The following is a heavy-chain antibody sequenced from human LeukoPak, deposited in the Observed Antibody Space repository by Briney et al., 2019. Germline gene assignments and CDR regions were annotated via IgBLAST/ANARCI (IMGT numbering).Heavy chain of an antibody. J-gene: IGHJ4*02. CDR2: IHHSGST. CDR3: ARTRPYSSSP. V-gene: IGHV4-59*01. D-gene: IGHD6-6*01. Sequence: SETLSLTCTVSGGSISSYYWSWIRQPPGKGLEWIGYIHHSGSTKDNPSLKSRVTISVDMSKNQFSLKLSSVTAADTAVYYCARTRPYSSSPWGQGTLVTVSS. CDR1: GGSISSYY.